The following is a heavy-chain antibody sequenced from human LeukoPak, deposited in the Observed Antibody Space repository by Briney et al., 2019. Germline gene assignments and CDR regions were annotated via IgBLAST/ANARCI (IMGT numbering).Heavy chain of an antibody. CDR3: AKDRGPYSGYDSFFDF. Sequence: GGSLRLSCAASGFIFSSYAMSWVRQAPGKGLEWVSGISGSGGSTYYSDSVKGRFTISRDNYKNTLFLQMNSLRAEDTAVYYCAKDRGPYSGYDSFFDFWGQGTLVTVSS. CDR2: ISGSGGST. V-gene: IGHV3-23*01. J-gene: IGHJ4*02. CDR1: GFIFSSYA. D-gene: IGHD5-12*01.